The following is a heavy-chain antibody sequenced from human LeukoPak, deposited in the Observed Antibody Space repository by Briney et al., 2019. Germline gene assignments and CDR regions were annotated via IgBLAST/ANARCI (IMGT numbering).Heavy chain of an antibody. CDR2: INHSGST. Sequence: SETLSLTCAVYGGSFSGYYWSWIRQPPGKGLEWIGEINHSGSTNYNPSLKSRVAISVDTSKNQFSLKLSSVTAADTSVYYCARRIATNPYYYDSNGYYSYWGQGTLVTVSS. D-gene: IGHD3-22*01. CDR3: ARRIATNPYYYDSNGYYSY. V-gene: IGHV4-34*01. CDR1: GGSFSGYY. J-gene: IGHJ4*02.